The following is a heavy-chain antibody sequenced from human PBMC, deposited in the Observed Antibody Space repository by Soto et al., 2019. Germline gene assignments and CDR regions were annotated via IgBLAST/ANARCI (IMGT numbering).Heavy chain of an antibody. Sequence: ASVKVSCKASGYSYTDYLIHWVRQASGQGREWLGRINPKRGGTSTAQKFQGWVTMTTDTSISTASMERTRLTSDDTAIYYCARGDSTDWSTGVCSFFYNHDMDVWG. CDR3: ARGDSTDWSTGVCSFFYNHDMDV. CDR2: INPKRGGT. V-gene: IGHV1-2*04. D-gene: IGHD2-8*01. J-gene: IGHJ6*02. CDR1: GYSYTDYL.